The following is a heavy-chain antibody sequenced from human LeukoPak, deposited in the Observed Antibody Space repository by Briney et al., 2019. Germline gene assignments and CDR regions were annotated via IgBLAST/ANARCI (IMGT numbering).Heavy chain of an antibody. J-gene: IGHJ4*02. V-gene: IGHV4-39*01. D-gene: IGHD7-27*01. CDR1: GGSISSSSYY. CDR2: IYYSGST. Sequence: PSETLSLTCTVSGGSISSSSYYWGWIRQPPGKGLEWTGSIYYSGSTYYNPSLKSRVTISVDTSKNQFSLKLSSVTAADTAVYYCARLDGDLEDFDYWGQGTLVTVSS. CDR3: ARLDGDLEDFDY.